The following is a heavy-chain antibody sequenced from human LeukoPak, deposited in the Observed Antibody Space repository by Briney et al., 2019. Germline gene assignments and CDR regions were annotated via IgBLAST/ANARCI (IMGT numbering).Heavy chain of an antibody. CDR3: ARGQVPWFGELSPQFDP. J-gene: IGHJ5*02. D-gene: IGHD3-10*01. CDR1: GYTFTSYA. CDR2: INAGNGNT. V-gene: IGHV1-3*01. Sequence: ASVKVSCKASGYTFTSYAMHWVRQAPGQRLEWMGWINAGNGNTNYAQKLQGRVTMTTDTSTSTAYMELRSLRSDDTAVYYCARGQVPWFGELSPQFDPWGQGTLVTVSS.